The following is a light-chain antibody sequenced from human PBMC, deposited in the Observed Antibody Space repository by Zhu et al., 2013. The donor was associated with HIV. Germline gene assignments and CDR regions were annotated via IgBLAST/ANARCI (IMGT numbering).Light chain of an antibody. J-gene: IGKJ2*01. CDR2: GAS. CDR1: QNISSSY. V-gene: IGKV3-20*01. Sequence: EIVLTQSPGTLSLSPGERATLSCRASQNISSSYLAWYQQKPGQAPRLLIYGASSRATGIPDRFSGSGSGTEFTLTISSLQSEDFAVYYCLQFDNWPYTVGQGTKVEMK. CDR3: LQFDNWPYT.